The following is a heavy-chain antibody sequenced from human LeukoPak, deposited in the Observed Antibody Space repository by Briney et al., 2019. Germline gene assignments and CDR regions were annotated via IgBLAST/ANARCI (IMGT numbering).Heavy chain of an antibody. D-gene: IGHD3-22*01. V-gene: IGHV3-30*02. CDR2: IRYDGSNK. Sequence: GGSLRLSCAASGFTFSSYGMHWVRQAPGKGLEWVAFIRYDGSNKYYADSVKGRFTISRDNSKNTLYLQMNSLRAEDTAVYYCAKVPGGSGYYYRGWFDYWGQGTLVTVSS. J-gene: IGHJ4*02. CDR3: AKVPGGSGYYYRGWFDY. CDR1: GFTFSSYG.